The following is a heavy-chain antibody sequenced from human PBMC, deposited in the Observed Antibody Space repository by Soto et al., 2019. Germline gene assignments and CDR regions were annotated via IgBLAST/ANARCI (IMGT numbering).Heavy chain of an antibody. Sequence: QVQLVESGGGLVKTGGSLRIVCAASGFTFSDYYMSWVRQAPGKGLEWVSYISSSGNIIYYADSVKGRFTISRDNAKNSVYLHMISLRAEDTALYFCAKMSSENYYDPVFSWGQGTLVTVSS. V-gene: IGHV3-11*01. D-gene: IGHD3-22*01. J-gene: IGHJ4*02. CDR3: AKMSSENYYDPVFS. CDR1: GFTFSDYY. CDR2: ISSSGNII.